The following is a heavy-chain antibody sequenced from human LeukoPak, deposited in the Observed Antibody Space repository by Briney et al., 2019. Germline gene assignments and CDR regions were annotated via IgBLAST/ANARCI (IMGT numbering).Heavy chain of an antibody. CDR1: GGTWSRYG. V-gene: IGHV1-69*05. CDR2: IIPIFGTS. J-gene: IGHJ4*02. CDR3: ARDFEGRGFDY. Sequence: VTVACKGWGGTWSRYGVGWVRNGPGEVLELMGGIIPIFGTSNYAQEFQGRVTITRDESSSTAYMELSSLRSEDTAVYYCARDFEGRGFDYWGQGTLVTVSS.